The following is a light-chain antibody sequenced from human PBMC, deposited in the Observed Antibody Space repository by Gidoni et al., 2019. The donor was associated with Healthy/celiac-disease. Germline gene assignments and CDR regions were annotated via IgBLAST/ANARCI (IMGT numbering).Light chain of an antibody. J-gene: IGKJ2*01. CDR1: QSVLYSSNNKNY. CDR2: WAS. Sequence: DSVMTQSPDSLAVSLGERATINCKSSQSVLYSSNNKNYLAWYQQKPGQPPKLLIYWASTRESGVPDRFSGSGSGTDFTLTISSLQAEDVAVYYCQQYSSTPSTFGQGTKLEIK. CDR3: QQYSSTPST. V-gene: IGKV4-1*01.